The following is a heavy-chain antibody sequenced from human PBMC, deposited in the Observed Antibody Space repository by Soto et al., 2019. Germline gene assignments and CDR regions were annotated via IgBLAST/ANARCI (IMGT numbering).Heavy chain of an antibody. Sequence: QITLKESGPTLVKPTQTLTLTCTFSGFSLSTSGVGVGWIRQPPGKALEWLALIYWDDDKRYSPSLKSRLTITNDTSKNPLGLTMTHMDPVDTATYYCAPRQGSSWYTEWFDPWGQGTLVTVSS. J-gene: IGHJ5*02. CDR3: APRQGSSWYTEWFDP. CDR1: GFSLSTSGVG. D-gene: IGHD6-13*01. V-gene: IGHV2-5*02. CDR2: IYWDDDK.